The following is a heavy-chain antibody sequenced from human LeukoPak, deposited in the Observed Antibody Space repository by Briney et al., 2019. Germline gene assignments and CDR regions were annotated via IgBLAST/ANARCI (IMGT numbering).Heavy chain of an antibody. D-gene: IGHD2-21*01. V-gene: IGHV1-18*01. CDR3: ARGPAILSYYYYMDV. Sequence: ASVKVSCKTSGYTFTTYGISWVRQAPGQGLEWMGWINTYNGNTNYAQKLQGRVTMTTDTSTSTAYMELRSLRSDDTAVYYCARGPAILSYYYYMDVWGKGTTVTVSS. CDR2: INTYNGNT. J-gene: IGHJ6*03. CDR1: GYTFTTYG.